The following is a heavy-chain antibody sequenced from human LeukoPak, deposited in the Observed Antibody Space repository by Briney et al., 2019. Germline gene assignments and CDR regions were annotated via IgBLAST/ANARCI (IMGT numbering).Heavy chain of an antibody. CDR1: GYSFTSYW. D-gene: IGHD6-25*01. CDR3: ARSLRGSGWYIDY. J-gene: IGHJ4*02. CDR2: IYPGDSDT. Sequence: GESLKISCKGSGYSFTSYWIGWVRQIPGTGLEWMGIIYPGDSDTIYNPSFQGQVTISADKSITTAYVQWSSLKASDTAIYYCARSLRGSGWYIDYWGQGTLVTVPS. V-gene: IGHV5-51*01.